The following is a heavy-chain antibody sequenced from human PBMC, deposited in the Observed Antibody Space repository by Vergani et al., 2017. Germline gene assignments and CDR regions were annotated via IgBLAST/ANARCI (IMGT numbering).Heavy chain of an antibody. D-gene: IGHD4-23*01. Sequence: QVQLVESGGGVVQPGRSLRLSCAASGFTFNQYGMPWVRQPAGKGLEWIGRIYVSGITDYNSSLQSRVSMSVDTSKNQFSLTLTSVTAADTAVYYCARDNKQLRPRAFDLWGQGTMVTVSS. V-gene: IGHV4-4*07. CDR1: GFTFNQYG. CDR2: IYVSGIT. CDR3: ARDNKQLRPRAFDL. J-gene: IGHJ3*01.